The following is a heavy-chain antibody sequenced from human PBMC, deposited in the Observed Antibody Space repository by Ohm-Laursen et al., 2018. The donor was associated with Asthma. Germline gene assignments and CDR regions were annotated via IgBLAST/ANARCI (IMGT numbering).Heavy chain of an antibody. CDR1: GYTLSRYS. V-gene: IGHV3-21*01. CDR3: ARIGPEWELPGREYSLHH. D-gene: IGHD1-26*01. CDR2: ISTASRFI. J-gene: IGHJ1*01. Sequence: GSLRLACVASGYTLSRYSIHWVRQIRGKGLAWVESISTASRFIYNADSVRGRFTPSRDNARNSVYLQMNSLRAEDTALYYCARIGPEWELPGREYSLHHWGEGTLVTVSS.